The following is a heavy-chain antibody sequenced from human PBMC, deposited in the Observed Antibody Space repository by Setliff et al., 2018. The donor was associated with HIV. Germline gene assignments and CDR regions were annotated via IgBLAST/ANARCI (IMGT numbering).Heavy chain of an antibody. V-gene: IGHV2-5*02. D-gene: IGHD6-13*01. CDR1: GGSISSHYWG. J-gene: IGHJ4*02. Sequence: TLSLTCTVSGGSISSHYWGWIRQPPGKGLEWIALIHWDDDKGYSPSLKSRLTITKDTSKNQVVLTMTDMSPVDTATYFCARRLGSSWQSPLFDYWGQGILVTVSS. CDR3: ARRLGSSWQSPLFDY. CDR2: IHWDDDK.